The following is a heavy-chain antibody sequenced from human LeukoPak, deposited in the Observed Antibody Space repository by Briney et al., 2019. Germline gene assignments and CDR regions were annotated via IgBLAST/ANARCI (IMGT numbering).Heavy chain of an antibody. V-gene: IGHV3-21*04. CDR3: ARSSGLVVRYFDWYDI. Sequence: GGSLRLSCAASGFTFSSYSMNWVRQAPGKGLEWVSSISSSSSYIYYADSVKGRFTISRDNAKNSLYLQMSSLRAEDTALYYCARSSGLVVRYFDWYDIWGQGTMVTVSS. J-gene: IGHJ3*02. CDR2: ISSSSSYI. D-gene: IGHD3-9*01. CDR1: GFTFSSYS.